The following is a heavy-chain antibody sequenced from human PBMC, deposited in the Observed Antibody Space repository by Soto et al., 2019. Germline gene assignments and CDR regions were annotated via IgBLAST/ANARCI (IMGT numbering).Heavy chain of an antibody. J-gene: IGHJ4*02. V-gene: IGHV3-7*05. Sequence: EVQLVESGGGLVQPGGSLRLSCAASGFTFSGYWMKWVRQAPGKGLEWVATIKEDGSEKYYVDSVKGRFTISRDSAENSVHLQMNSLRVEDTAVYYCASTRGYWGQGTLVTVSS. CDR2: IKEDGSEK. CDR3: ASTRGY. D-gene: IGHD3-3*01. CDR1: GFTFSGYW.